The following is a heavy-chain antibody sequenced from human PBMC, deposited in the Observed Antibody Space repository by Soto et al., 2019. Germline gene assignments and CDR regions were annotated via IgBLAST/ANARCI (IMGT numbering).Heavy chain of an antibody. Sequence: SVKVSCKASGGTFSSYAISWVRQAPGQGLEWMGGIIPIFGTANYAQKFQGRVTITADESTSPAYMELSSLRSEDTAVYYCARDRAVVRAAIAGMDVWGQGTTVTVSS. CDR1: GGTFSSYA. D-gene: IGHD2-2*02. J-gene: IGHJ6*02. V-gene: IGHV1-69*13. CDR3: ARDRAVVRAAIAGMDV. CDR2: IIPIFGTA.